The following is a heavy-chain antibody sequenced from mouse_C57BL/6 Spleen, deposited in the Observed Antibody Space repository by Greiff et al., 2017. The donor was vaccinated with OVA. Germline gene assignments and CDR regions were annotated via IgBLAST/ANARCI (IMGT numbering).Heavy chain of an antibody. CDR2: IHPNSGST. CDR3: GRENYGSKGFAY. CDR1: GYTFTSYW. V-gene: IGHV1-64*01. J-gene: IGHJ3*01. D-gene: IGHD1-1*01. Sequence: QVQLQQPGAELVKPGASVKLSCTASGYTFTSYWMHWVKQRPGQGLEWIGMIHPNSGSTNYNEKFKSKATLTVDKSSSTAYMQLSSLTSEDAAVYYCGRENYGSKGFAYWGQGTLVTVSA.